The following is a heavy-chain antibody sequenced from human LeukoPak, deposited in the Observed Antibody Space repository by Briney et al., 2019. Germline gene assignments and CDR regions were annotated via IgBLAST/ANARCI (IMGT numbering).Heavy chain of an antibody. CDR2: ISSSGGST. CDR1: GLPVSTYA. CDR3: AKGWTSIKYDS. J-gene: IGHJ4*02. D-gene: IGHD3/OR15-3a*01. V-gene: IGHV3-23*01. Sequence: GESLRLSGAGTGLPVSTYATGWVPQAPGRWLGWVSAISSSGGSTFHADSVKGRFTISRDNSKNTLYLQMNSLKAEDTAVYYCAKGWTSIKYDSWGQGTLVTVSS.